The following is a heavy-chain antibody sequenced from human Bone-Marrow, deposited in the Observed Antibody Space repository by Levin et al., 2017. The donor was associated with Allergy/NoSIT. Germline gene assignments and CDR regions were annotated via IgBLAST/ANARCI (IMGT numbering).Heavy chain of an antibody. CDR2: IRPDGIQT. Sequence: PGGSLRLSCGASGFAFSTYWMVWARQAPGKGLEWVANIRPDGIQTSYADSAKGRFTIARDNANNSLYLQMSSLRVEDTAVYYCAREGRLLGAFDIWGRGTMVTVSS. CDR1: GFAFSTYW. J-gene: IGHJ3*02. V-gene: IGHV3-7*01. CDR3: AREGRLLGAFDI. D-gene: IGHD3-16*01.